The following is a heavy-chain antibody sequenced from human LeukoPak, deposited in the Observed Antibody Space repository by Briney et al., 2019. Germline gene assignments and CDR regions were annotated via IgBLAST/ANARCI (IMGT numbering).Heavy chain of an antibody. CDR3: ARIPGWLRHFDY. Sequence: GGSLRLSCAASGFTFSSYSMNWVRQAPGKGLEWVSSISSSSSYIYYADSVKGRFTISRDNAKNSLYLQMNSLRAEDTAVYYCARIPGWLRHFDYWGQGTLVTVSS. CDR2: ISSSSSYI. J-gene: IGHJ4*02. V-gene: IGHV3-21*01. D-gene: IGHD5-12*01. CDR1: GFTFSSYS.